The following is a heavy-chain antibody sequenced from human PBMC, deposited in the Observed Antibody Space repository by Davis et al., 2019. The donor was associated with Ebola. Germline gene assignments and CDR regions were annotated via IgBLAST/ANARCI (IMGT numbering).Heavy chain of an antibody. CDR1: GGSFSGYY. Sequence: SETLSLTCAVYGGSFSGYYWSWIRQPPGKGLEWIGEINHSGSTNYNPSLKSRVTISVDTSKNQFSLKLSSVTAADTAVYYCSRLYYFDYWGQGALVTVSS. V-gene: IGHV4-34*01. CDR2: INHSGST. CDR3: SRLYYFDY. D-gene: IGHD6-13*01. J-gene: IGHJ4*02.